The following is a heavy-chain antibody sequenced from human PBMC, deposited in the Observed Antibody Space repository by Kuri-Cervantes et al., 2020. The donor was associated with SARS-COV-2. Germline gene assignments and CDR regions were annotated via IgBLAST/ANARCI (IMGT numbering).Heavy chain of an antibody. D-gene: IGHD1-7*01. V-gene: IGHV3-33*06. CDR3: AKMSSGTTDHDY. CDR2: IWYDGSNK. Sequence: GESLKISCAASGFTFSSYGMHWVRQAPGKGLEWVAVIWYDGSNKYYADSVKGRFTISRDNSKNTLYLQMNSLRAEDTAVYYCAKMSSGTTDHDYWGQGTLVTVSS. CDR1: GFTFSSYG. J-gene: IGHJ4*02.